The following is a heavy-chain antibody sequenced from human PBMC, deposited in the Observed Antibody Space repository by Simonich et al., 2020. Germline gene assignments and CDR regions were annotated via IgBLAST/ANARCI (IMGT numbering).Heavy chain of an antibody. CDR3: AGGVYCSSTSCSTYYYYGMDV. V-gene: IGHV3-21*01. CDR2: ISSSRSYI. D-gene: IGHD2-2*01. J-gene: IGHJ6*02. Sequence: EVQLVESGGGLVKPGGSLRLSCAASGFTFSSYSMNWVRQAPVKGLEWVSSISSSRSYIYYSDSVKGRFTSSRNNAKNSLYLQMNSLRAEDTAVYYCAGGVYCSSTSCSTYYYYGMDVWGQGTTVTVSS. CDR1: GFTFSSYS.